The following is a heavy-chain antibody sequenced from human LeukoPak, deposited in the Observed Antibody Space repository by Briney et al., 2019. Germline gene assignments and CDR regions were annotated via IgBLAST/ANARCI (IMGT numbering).Heavy chain of an antibody. Sequence: SGTLSLTCTVSGGSLTRYHWGWIRQPPGKGLEWIGYINYSGSTNYSPSLESRVTISLDTSKNQFSLQLSSVTAADTAVYYCARRGVGATTWDAFDIWGQWTLVTVSS. V-gene: IGHV4-59*08. D-gene: IGHD1-26*01. CDR2: INYSGST. J-gene: IGHJ3*02. CDR3: ARRGVGATTWDAFDI. CDR1: GGSLTRYH.